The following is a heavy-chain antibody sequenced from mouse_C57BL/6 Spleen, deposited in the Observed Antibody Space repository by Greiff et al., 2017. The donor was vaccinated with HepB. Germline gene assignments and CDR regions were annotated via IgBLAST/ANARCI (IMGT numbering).Heavy chain of an antibody. Sequence: EVQVVESGGGLVQPGGSLSLSCAASGFTFTDYYMSWVRQPPGKALEWLGFIRNKANGYTTEYSASVKGRFTISRDNSQSILYLQMNALRAEDSATYYCARYYGSSLGYWGQGTTLTVSS. V-gene: IGHV7-3*01. CDR1: GFTFTDYY. CDR2: IRNKANGYTT. D-gene: IGHD1-1*01. CDR3: ARYYGSSLGY. J-gene: IGHJ2*01.